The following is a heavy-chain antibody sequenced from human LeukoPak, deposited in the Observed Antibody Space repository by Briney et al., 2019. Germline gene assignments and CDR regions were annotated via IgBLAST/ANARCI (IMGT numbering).Heavy chain of an antibody. J-gene: IGHJ6*02. Sequence: GGSLRLSCAASGLTFSSYAMSWVRQAPGKGLEWVSTISGSSGTTYYADSVKGRFTISRENSKNMLYLQMNSLRDDDTAMYYCVQGDRYCSSSSCPRGYDFWSGYWDVWGQGTTVTVSS. CDR3: VQGDRYCSSSSCPRGYDFWSGYWDV. V-gene: IGHV3-23*01. D-gene: IGHD3-3*01. CDR2: ISGSSGTT. CDR1: GLTFSSYA.